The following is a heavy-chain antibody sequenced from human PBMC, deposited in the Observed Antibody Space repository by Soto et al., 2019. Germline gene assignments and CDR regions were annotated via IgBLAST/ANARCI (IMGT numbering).Heavy chain of an antibody. CDR1: GYTFTSYA. V-gene: IGHV1-3*01. D-gene: IGHD4-17*01. CDR3: ARDSNHIYGDLFDY. CDR2: INAGNGNT. J-gene: IGHJ4*02. Sequence: ASVKVSCKASGYTFTSYAMHWVRQAPGQRLEWMGWINAGNGNTKYSQKFQGRVTITRDTSASTAYMELSSLRSEDTAVYYCARDSNHIYGDLFDYWGQGTLVTVSS.